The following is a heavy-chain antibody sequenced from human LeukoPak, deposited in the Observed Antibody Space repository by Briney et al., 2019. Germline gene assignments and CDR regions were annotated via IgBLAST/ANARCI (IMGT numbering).Heavy chain of an antibody. CDR2: INHSGST. CDR1: GGSFSGYY. CDR3: ARTPYYDILTGPDAFDI. V-gene: IGHV4-34*01. J-gene: IGHJ3*02. Sequence: PSETLSLTCAVYGGSFSGYYWSWIRQPPGKGLEWIGEINHSGSTNYNPSLKSRVTISVDTSKNQFSLKLSSVTVADTAVYYCARTPYYDILTGPDAFDIWGQGTMVTVSS. D-gene: IGHD3-9*01.